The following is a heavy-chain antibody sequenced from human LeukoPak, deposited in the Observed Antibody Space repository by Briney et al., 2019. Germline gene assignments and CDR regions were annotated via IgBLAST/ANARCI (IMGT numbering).Heavy chain of an antibody. CDR3: ARQALGYSYGYSDY. D-gene: IGHD5-18*01. J-gene: IGHJ4*02. CDR2: IYPGDSDI. Sequence: GESLKISCKGSGYSFTSYWIGWVRPMPGKGLEWMGIIYPGDSDIRYSPSFQGQVTISADKSIRTAYLQWSSLKASDTAMYYCARQALGYSYGYSDYWGQGTLVTVSS. V-gene: IGHV5-51*01. CDR1: GYSFTSYW.